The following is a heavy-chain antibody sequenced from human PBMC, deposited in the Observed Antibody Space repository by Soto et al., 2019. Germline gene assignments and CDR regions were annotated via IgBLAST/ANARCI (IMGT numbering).Heavy chain of an antibody. V-gene: IGHV1-18*01. Sequence: ASVKVSCKASGYTFTSYGISWVRQAPGQGLEWMGWISSYNGNTTYAQKLQGRVTVTTDTSTSTAYMELRSLRSDDTAVYYCARGMSYDFWSGYYNYYYYYMDVWGKGTTVTVSS. CDR3: ARGMSYDFWSGYYNYYYYYMDV. D-gene: IGHD3-3*01. CDR2: ISSYNGNT. J-gene: IGHJ6*03. CDR1: GYTFTSYG.